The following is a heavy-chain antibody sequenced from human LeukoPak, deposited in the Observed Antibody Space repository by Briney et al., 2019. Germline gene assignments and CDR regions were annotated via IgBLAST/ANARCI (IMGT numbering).Heavy chain of an antibody. CDR2: LSGSGDST. J-gene: IGHJ4*02. V-gene: IGHV3-23*01. CDR1: GFTFSSYA. CDR3: AKGSSSSRPYYFDY. D-gene: IGHD6-6*01. Sequence: GGSLRLSCAASGFTFSSYAMSWVRQAPGKGLEWVSGLSGSGDSTYYADSVKGRFTISRDNSKNTLYLQMNSLRAEDTAVYYCAKGSSSSRPYYFDYWGQGTLVTVSS.